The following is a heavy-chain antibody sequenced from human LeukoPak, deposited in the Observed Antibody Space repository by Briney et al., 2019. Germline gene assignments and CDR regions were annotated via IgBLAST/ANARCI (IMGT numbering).Heavy chain of an antibody. J-gene: IGHJ4*02. Sequence: PGGSLRLSCAASGFTFSSYGMNWVRQAPGKGLEWVSSISSSSSYIYYADSVKGRFTISRDNAKNSLYLQMNSLRAEDTAVYYCARGPTVTTQTTYYFDYWGQGTLVTVSS. CDR3: ARGPTVTTQTTYYFDY. V-gene: IGHV3-21*01. CDR2: ISSSSSYI. CDR1: GFTFSSYG. D-gene: IGHD4-17*01.